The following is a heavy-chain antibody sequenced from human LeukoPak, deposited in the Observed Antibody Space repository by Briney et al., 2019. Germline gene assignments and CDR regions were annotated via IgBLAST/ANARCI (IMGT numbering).Heavy chain of an antibody. CDR1: GGSISSYY. J-gene: IGHJ4*02. CDR2: IYYSGST. Sequence: PSETLSLTCTVSGGSISSYYWSWIRQPPGKGLEWIGYIYYSGSTNYNPSLKSRVTISVDTSENQFSLKLSSVTAADTAVYYCARHANYDYVWGSYRQGYYFDYWGQGTLVTVSS. D-gene: IGHD3-16*02. V-gene: IGHV4-59*08. CDR3: ARHANYDYVWGSYRQGYYFDY.